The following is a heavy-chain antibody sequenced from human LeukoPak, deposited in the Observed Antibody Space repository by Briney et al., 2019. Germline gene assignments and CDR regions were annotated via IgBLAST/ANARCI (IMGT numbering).Heavy chain of an antibody. CDR2: INHSGST. V-gene: IGHV4-34*01. CDR1: GGSFSGYY. J-gene: IGHJ5*02. Sequence: PSETLSLTCAVYGGSFSGYYWSWIRQPPGKGLEWIGEINHSGSTNYNPSLKSRVTISVDTSKNQFSLKLSSVTAADTAVYYCARAEEKWFGELYVRWFDPWGQGTLVTVSS. D-gene: IGHD3-10*01. CDR3: ARAEEKWFGELYVRWFDP.